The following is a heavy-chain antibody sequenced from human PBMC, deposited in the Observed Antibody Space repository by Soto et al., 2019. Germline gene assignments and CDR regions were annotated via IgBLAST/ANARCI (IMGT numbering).Heavy chain of an antibody. CDR3: AKGELWLHSTPFYFDY. CDR2: ISGSGGST. Sequence: EVQLLESGGGLVQPGGSLRLSCAASGFTFSSYAMSWVRQAPGKGLEWVSAISGSGGSTYYADSVKGRFTISRDNSKNTLYLQMNSLRAEDTAVYYCAKGELWLHSTPFYFDYWGQGTLVTVSS. D-gene: IGHD5-18*01. CDR1: GFTFSSYA. J-gene: IGHJ4*02. V-gene: IGHV3-23*01.